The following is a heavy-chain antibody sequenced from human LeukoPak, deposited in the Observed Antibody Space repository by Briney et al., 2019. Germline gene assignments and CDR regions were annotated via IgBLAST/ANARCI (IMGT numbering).Heavy chain of an antibody. CDR2: FDPEDGET. J-gene: IGHJ4*02. CDR3: ATWAVTDYDSSGTFDY. Sequence: GASVKVSCKASGYTFTGYYMHWVRQAPGKGLEWMGGFDPEDGETIYAQKFQGRVTMTEDTSTDTAYMELSSLRSEDTAVYYCATWAVTDYDSSGTFDYWGQGTLVTVSS. CDR1: GYTFTGYY. D-gene: IGHD3-22*01. V-gene: IGHV1-24*01.